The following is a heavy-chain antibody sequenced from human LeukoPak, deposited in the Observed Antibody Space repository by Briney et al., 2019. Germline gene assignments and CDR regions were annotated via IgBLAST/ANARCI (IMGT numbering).Heavy chain of an antibody. D-gene: IGHD5-12*01. V-gene: IGHV3-48*04. CDR2: ISSSSTI. J-gene: IGHJ4*02. Sequence: GGSLRLSCAASGFTFSSYSMNWVRQAPGKGLEWVSYISSSSTIYYADSVKGRFTISRDNAKNSLYLQMNSLRAEDTAVYYCARRRSHYYFDYWGQGTLVTVSS. CDR3: ARRRSHYYFDY. CDR1: GFTFSSYS.